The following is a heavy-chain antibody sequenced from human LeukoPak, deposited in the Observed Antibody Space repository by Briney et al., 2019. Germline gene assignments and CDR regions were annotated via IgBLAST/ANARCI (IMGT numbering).Heavy chain of an antibody. CDR3: AMDIGTGTSDYFDH. J-gene: IGHJ4*02. V-gene: IGHV3-43*02. CDR1: GFTFDGYA. Sequence: GGSLRLSCAASGFTFDGYAMHWVRQAPGKGLEWVSLIGGHSTNTYHADSVKGRFTISRDSSKISLYLQMNSLRTEDTALYYCAMDIGTGTSDYFDHWGQGTLVTVSS. CDR2: IGGHSTNT. D-gene: IGHD1-7*01.